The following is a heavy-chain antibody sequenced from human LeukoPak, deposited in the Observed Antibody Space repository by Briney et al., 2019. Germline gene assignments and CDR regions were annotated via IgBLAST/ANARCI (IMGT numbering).Heavy chain of an antibody. V-gene: IGHV1-3*01. J-gene: IGHJ1*01. D-gene: IGHD2-21*02. CDR3: ARSSVGYFCGGDCNEYFQH. CDR1: GYTFTSYA. CDR2: INAGNGNT. Sequence: ASVKVSCKASGYTFTSYAMHWVRQAPGQRLEWMGWINAGNGNTKYSRKFQGRVTITRDTSASTAYMELSSLRSEDTAVYYCARSSVGYFCGGDCNEYFQHWGQGTLVTVSS.